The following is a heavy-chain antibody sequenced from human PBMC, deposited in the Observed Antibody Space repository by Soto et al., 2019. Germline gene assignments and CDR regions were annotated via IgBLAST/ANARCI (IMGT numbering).Heavy chain of an antibody. CDR3: ARDQERYSGYINLYY. J-gene: IGHJ4*02. V-gene: IGHV3-21*01. CDR2: ISSSSSYI. CDR1: GFTFISYS. D-gene: IGHD5-12*01. Sequence: GGSLRLSCAASGFTFISYSMSWVRQAPGKGLEWVSSISSSSSYIYYADSVKGRFTISRDNAKNSLYLQMNSLRAEDTAVYYCARDQERYSGYINLYYWGQGTLVTVSS.